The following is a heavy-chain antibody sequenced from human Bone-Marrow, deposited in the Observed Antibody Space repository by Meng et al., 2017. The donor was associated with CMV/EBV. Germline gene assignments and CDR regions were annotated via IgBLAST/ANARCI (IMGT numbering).Heavy chain of an antibody. CDR3: ARDLYSSGWRYFDY. CDR1: GYPFTGYY. Sequence: SGYPFTGYYMHWVRQAPGQGLEWMGWINPNSGGTNYAQKFQGRVTMTRDTSISTAYMELSRLRSDDTAVYYCARDLYSSGWRYFDYWGQGTLVTVSS. CDR2: INPNSGGT. D-gene: IGHD6-19*01. V-gene: IGHV1-2*02. J-gene: IGHJ4*02.